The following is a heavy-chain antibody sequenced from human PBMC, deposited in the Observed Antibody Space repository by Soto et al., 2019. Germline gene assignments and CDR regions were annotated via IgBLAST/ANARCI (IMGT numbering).Heavy chain of an antibody. J-gene: IGHJ4*02. CDR3: ARVAEEVAAPPSPPYYFDY. CDR1: SGSISSSNW. Sequence: QVQLQESGPGLVKPSGTLSLTCAVSSGSISSSNWWSWVRQPPGKGLEWIGEIYHSGSTNYNPSLKGRVSISVGKSKNQFCLKLSSVTAADTAVYYCARVAEEVAAPPSPPYYFDYWGQGTLVTVSS. D-gene: IGHD6-19*01. V-gene: IGHV4-4*02. CDR2: IYHSGST.